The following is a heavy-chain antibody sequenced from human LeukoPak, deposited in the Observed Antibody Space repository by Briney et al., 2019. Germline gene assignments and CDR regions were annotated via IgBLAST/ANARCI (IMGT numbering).Heavy chain of an antibody. CDR3: ARSTPRDAFDI. V-gene: IGHV4-38-2*01. Sequence: SETLSLTCAVFGYSISSGYYWGWIRQPPGKGLEWIGSIYHSGSTYYNPSLKSRVTISVDTSKNQFSLKLSSVTAADTAVYYCARSTPRDAFDIWGQGTMVTVSS. CDR1: GYSISSGYY. J-gene: IGHJ3*02. CDR2: IYHSGST. D-gene: IGHD2-2*01.